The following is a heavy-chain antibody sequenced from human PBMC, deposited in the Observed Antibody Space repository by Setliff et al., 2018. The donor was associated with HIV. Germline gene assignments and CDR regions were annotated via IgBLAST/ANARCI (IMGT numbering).Heavy chain of an antibody. J-gene: IGHJ6*03. V-gene: IGHV3-43D*04. Sequence: GGSLRLSCAASGFIFDGYAMHWVRQVPGKGLEWVALISWDGATTNYADSVKGRFTISRDNSKNTLYLQMNTLRAEDTAIYYCAKDGHDQDHYYHMDVWGKGTTVTVSS. D-gene: IGHD1-1*01. CDR1: GFIFDGYA. CDR3: AKDGHDQDHYYHMDV. CDR2: ISWDGATT.